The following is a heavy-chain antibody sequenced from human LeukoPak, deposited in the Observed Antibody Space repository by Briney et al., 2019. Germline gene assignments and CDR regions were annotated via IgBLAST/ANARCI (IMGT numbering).Heavy chain of an antibody. CDR1: GGSISSSSAY. J-gene: IGHJ4*02. Sequence: SETLSLTSTVSGGSISSSSAYWGWIRQPPGKGLEWIGSIYYSKNTYYNPSLRSRVTISADTSKNQFSLTLGSVSATDTAVYYCARYGGFYFDYSRQGTMVTVSS. V-gene: IGHV4-39*01. CDR2: IYYSKNT. CDR3: ARYGGFYFDY. D-gene: IGHD3-16*01.